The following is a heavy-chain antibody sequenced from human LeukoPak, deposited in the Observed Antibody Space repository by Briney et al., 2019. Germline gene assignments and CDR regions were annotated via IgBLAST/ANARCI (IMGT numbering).Heavy chain of an antibody. CDR2: ISSSSRTT. CDR1: GFTFSSYS. J-gene: IGHJ4*02. V-gene: IGHV3-48*01. Sequence: PGGSLSLSCAASGFTFSSYSMNWVRQAPGKGLEWVSYISSSSRTTYYADSVKGRFTISRDDAKNSLYLQMISLRADDTAVYYCARGSDISDYWGQGTLVTVSS. D-gene: IGHD3-9*01. CDR3: ARGSDISDY.